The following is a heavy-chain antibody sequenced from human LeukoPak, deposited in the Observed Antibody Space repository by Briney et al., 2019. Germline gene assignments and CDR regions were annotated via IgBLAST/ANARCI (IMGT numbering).Heavy chain of an antibody. D-gene: IGHD3-22*01. CDR2: INPNSGGT. J-gene: IGHJ6*02. CDR1: GYTFTGYY. CDR3: ARGHYYDSSGQGMDV. V-gene: IGHV1-2*04. Sequence: ASVKVSCKASGYTFTGYYMHWVRQAPGQGLEWMGWINPNSGGTNYAQKFQGWVTMTRDTSISTAYMELSRLRSDDTAVYYCARGHYYDSSGQGMDVWGQGTTVTVSS.